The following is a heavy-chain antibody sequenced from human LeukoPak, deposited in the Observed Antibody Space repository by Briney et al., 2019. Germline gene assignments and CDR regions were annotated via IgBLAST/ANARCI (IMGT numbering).Heavy chain of an antibody. D-gene: IGHD3-16*01. J-gene: IGHJ6*02. CDR3: ARGYGSSVRLIGMVV. CDR1: GYPFTSYG. V-gene: IGHV1-18*01. CDR2: ISTYNGNT. Sequence: ASVKVSCKASGYPFTSYGISWVRQAPGQGLEWMGWISTYNGNTNYAQKVQGRVTLTRDTSTSTAYMELRSLRPDDTAVFYCARGYGSSVRLIGMVVWGQGTTVTVSS.